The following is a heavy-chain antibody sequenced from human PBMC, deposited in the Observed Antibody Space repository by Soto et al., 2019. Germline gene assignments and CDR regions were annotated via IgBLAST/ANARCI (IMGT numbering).Heavy chain of an antibody. CDR1: GGSFSGYY. V-gene: IGHV4-34*01. D-gene: IGHD2-2*01. Sequence: SETLSLTCAVYGGSFSGYYWSWIRQPPGKGLEWIGEINHSGSTNYNPSLKSRVTISVDTSKNQFSLKLSSVTAADTAVYYCARGSRYCSSTSCHTGDFWSGYYRVYYFDYWGQRTLVPVSS. CDR3: ARGSRYCSSTSCHTGDFWSGYYRVYYFDY. CDR2: INHSGST. J-gene: IGHJ4*02.